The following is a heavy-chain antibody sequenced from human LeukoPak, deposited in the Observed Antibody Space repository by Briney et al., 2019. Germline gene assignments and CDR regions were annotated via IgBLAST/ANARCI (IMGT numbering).Heavy chain of an antibody. CDR2: ISSSSSTI. D-gene: IGHD1-26*01. CDR3: ARGGIGGMDV. Sequence: GRTLSLSCAASGFTFSSYEKNWVRQAPRKGLERVSYISSSSSTIYYADSVKGRFTISRDNAKNSLYLQMNSLSAEDTAVYYCARGGIGGMDVWGQGTTVTVSS. V-gene: IGHV3-48*03. CDR1: GFTFSSYE. J-gene: IGHJ6*02.